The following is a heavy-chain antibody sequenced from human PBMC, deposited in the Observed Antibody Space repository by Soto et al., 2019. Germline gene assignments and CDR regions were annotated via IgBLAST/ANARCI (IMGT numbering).Heavy chain of an antibody. CDR1: GFTFSSYA. J-gene: IGHJ4*02. CDR2: ISYDGSNK. D-gene: IGHD2-8*01. Sequence: QVQLVESGGGVVQPGRSLRLSCAASGFTFSSYAMHWVRQAPGKGLEWVAVISYDGSNKYYADSVKGRFTISRDNSKNALYREMNSLRAEDTAVYYCARDGLNVYFDYWGQGTLVTVSS. CDR3: ARDGLNVYFDY. V-gene: IGHV3-30-3*01.